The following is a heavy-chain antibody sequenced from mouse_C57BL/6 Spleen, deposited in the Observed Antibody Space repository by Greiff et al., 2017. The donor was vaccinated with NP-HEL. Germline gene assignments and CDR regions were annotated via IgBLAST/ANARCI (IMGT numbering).Heavy chain of an antibody. J-gene: IGHJ2*01. CDR2: IDPSDSET. D-gene: IGHD2-1*01. CDR1: GYTFTSYW. CDR3: ARGYGNYVLDY. Sequence: QVQLQQPGAELVRPGSSVKLSCKASGYTFTSYWMHWVKQRPIQGLEWIGNIDPSDSETHYNQKFKDKATLTVDKSSSTAYMQLSSRTSEDSAVYYCARGYGNYVLDYWGQGTTLTVSS. V-gene: IGHV1-52*01.